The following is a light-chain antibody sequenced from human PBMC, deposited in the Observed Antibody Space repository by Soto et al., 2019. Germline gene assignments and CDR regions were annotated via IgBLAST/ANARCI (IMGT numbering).Light chain of an antibody. CDR3: QQRSNWPPLT. Sequence: EIVLTQSPGTLSLSPGERATLSCRASQSVSRTYLAWFQQKPDQAPRLLIYGASNRATGIPARFSGSGSGTDFTLTISSLEPEDFAVYYCQQRSNWPPLTFGGGTKVDIK. CDR1: QSVSRTY. CDR2: GAS. V-gene: IGKV3-11*01. J-gene: IGKJ4*01.